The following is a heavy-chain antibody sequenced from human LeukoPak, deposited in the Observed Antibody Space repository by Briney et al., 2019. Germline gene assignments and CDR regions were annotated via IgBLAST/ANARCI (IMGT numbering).Heavy chain of an antibody. CDR1: GYTFTGYY. V-gene: IGHV1-2*02. CDR2: INPNSGGT. D-gene: IGHD1-26*01. J-gene: IGHJ4*02. CDR3: ARGSIVGATFDYFDY. Sequence: GASVKVSCKASGYTFTGYYIHWVRQAPGHGLEWMGWINPNSGGTNYAQKFQGRVTMTRDTSISTAYMDLSRLRSDDTAVYYCARGSIVGATFDYFDYWGQGTLVTVSS.